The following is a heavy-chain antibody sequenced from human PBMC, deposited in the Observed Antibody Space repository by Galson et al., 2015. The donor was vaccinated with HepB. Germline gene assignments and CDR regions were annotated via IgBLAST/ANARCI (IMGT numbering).Heavy chain of an antibody. Sequence: SVKVSCKVSGYTLTELSMHWVRQAPGKGLEWMGGFDPEDGETIYAQKFQGRVTMTEDTSTDTAYMELSSLRSEDTAVYYCATVRLGYYYYGMDVWGQGTTVTVSS. CDR3: ATVRLGYYYYGMDV. V-gene: IGHV1-24*01. J-gene: IGHJ6*02. CDR1: GYTLTELS. D-gene: IGHD3-22*01. CDR2: FDPEDGET.